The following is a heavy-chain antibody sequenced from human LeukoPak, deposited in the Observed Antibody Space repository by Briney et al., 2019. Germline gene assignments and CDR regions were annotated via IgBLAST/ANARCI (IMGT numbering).Heavy chain of an antibody. CDR2: ISSSSSYI. J-gene: IGHJ5*02. Sequence: GSLRLSCAASGFTFSSYSMNWVRQAPGKGLEWVSSISSSSSYIYYADSVKGRFTISRDNAKNSLYLQMNSLRAEDTAVYYCARDPTYSSSWYNWFDPWGQGTLVTVSS. CDR3: ARDPTYSSSWYNWFDP. CDR1: GFTFSSYS. V-gene: IGHV3-21*01. D-gene: IGHD6-13*01.